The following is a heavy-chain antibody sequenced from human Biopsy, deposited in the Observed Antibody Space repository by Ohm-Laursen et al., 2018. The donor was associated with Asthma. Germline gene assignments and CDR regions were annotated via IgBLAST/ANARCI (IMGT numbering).Heavy chain of an antibody. CDR1: GYTFTNYA. Sequence: ASVKVSCKVSGYTFTNYAIHWVRQAPGQRPEWMGWINAGNGNTKYSQKFQGRVTITRDTSATTAYMELSSLRSEDTAVYYCARVRKDYYDSSGLSGGWFDPWGQGTLVTVSS. CDR3: ARVRKDYYDSSGLSGGWFDP. V-gene: IGHV1-3*01. J-gene: IGHJ5*02. CDR2: INAGNGNT. D-gene: IGHD3-22*01.